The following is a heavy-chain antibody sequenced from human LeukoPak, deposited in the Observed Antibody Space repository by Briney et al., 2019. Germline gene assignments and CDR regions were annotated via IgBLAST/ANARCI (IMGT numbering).Heavy chain of an antibody. Sequence: PGGSLRLSCAASGFTFSSYAMSWVRQAPGKGLEWVSAISGSGGSIYYADSVKGRFTISRDNSKNTLYLQMNSLRAEDTAVYYXAKALLTYSSSSDYWGQGTLVTVSS. J-gene: IGHJ4*02. V-gene: IGHV3-23*01. D-gene: IGHD6-6*01. CDR2: ISGSGGSI. CDR3: AKALLTYSSSSDY. CDR1: GFTFSSYA.